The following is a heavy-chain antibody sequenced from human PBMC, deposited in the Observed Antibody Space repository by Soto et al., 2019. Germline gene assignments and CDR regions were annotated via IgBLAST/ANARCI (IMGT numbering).Heavy chain of an antibody. CDR1: GGTFSSYA. Sequence: QVQLVQSGAEVKKPGSSVKVSCKASGGTFSSYAISWVRQAPGQGLEWMGGIIPIFGTANYAQKFQGRVTITADESTSTAYMELSSLRSVDTAVYYCARSSLVVAATPSYYYGMDVWGQGTTVTVSS. J-gene: IGHJ6*02. CDR2: IIPIFGTA. D-gene: IGHD2-15*01. V-gene: IGHV1-69*01. CDR3: ARSSLVVAATPSYYYGMDV.